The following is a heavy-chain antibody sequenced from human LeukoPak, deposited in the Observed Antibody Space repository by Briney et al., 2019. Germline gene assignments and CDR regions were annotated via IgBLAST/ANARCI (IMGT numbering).Heavy chain of an antibody. Sequence: AGTLRLSCAASGFTFSSYAMSWVRQAPGKGLEWVSALSGSGGSTYYAYSVKVRFTISRDNSKNTLYLQMNSLRAEDTAVYYCAKDRTIVVVPSFDYWGQGTLVTVSS. D-gene: IGHD3-22*01. J-gene: IGHJ4*02. CDR2: LSGSGGST. V-gene: IGHV3-23*01. CDR3: AKDRTIVVVPSFDY. CDR1: GFTFSSYA.